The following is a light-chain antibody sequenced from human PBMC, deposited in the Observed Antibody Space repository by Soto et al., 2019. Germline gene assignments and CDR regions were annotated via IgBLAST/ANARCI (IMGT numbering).Light chain of an antibody. CDR3: QQCATSPLT. Sequence: SVLTQSPGTLSLSPGERATLSCRASQSVTNNYVAWYQQKPGQAPRLLIHDASSRATGIPDRFSGSGSGTDFTLTISRLEPEDVAVYFCQQCATSPLTFGQGTRVDIK. J-gene: IGKJ1*01. CDR2: DAS. CDR1: QSVTNNY. V-gene: IGKV3-20*01.